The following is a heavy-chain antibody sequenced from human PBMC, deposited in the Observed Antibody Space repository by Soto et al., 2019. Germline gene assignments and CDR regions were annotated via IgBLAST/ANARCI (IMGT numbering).Heavy chain of an antibody. CDR3: VKDRNAYNYAYFDF. CDR2: ITWNSDSA. D-gene: IGHD5-12*01. CDR1: GFTFDDYA. Sequence: EVQLVESGGGLVQPGRSLRLSCAASGFTFDDYAMHWVRQVPGKGLEWGSGITWNSDSAAYADSVKGRFTISGDKAKNALYLQMNTLRPEDTALYYCVKDRNAYNYAYFDFWGQGILVTVSS. V-gene: IGHV3-9*01. J-gene: IGHJ4*02.